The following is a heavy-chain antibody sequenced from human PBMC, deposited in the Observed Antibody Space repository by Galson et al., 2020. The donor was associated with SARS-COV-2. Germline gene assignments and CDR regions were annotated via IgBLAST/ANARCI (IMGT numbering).Heavy chain of an antibody. CDR2: IYNTGST. D-gene: IGHD6-19*01. V-gene: IGHV4-39*07. CDR3: ARDATSSGWFNWFDP. Sequence: SQTLSLTCSVSGGSISSTSYLWGWIRQPPGKGLKWIGSIYNTGSTHYNPSLESRATISVDTSKTHFSLKLSSVTAADTAVYYCARDATSSGWFNWFDPWGRGTLVTVSS. J-gene: IGHJ5*02. CDR1: GGSISSTSYL.